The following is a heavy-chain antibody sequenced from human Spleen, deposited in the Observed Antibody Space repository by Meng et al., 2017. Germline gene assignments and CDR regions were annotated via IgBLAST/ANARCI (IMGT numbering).Heavy chain of an antibody. V-gene: IGHV3-13*03. D-gene: IGHD2-15*01. CDR1: GFTFSTYD. CDR2: IGTAGDT. J-gene: IGHJ4*02. Sequence: GESLKISCAACGFTFSTYDMYWVRQATGKGLEWVSGIGTAGDTYYPDSVKGQFTISREKAKNSLYLQMTSLRAEDTAVYYCARDLGYCSGGSCYQSPFDYWGQGTLVTVSS. CDR3: ARDLGYCSGGSCYQSPFDY.